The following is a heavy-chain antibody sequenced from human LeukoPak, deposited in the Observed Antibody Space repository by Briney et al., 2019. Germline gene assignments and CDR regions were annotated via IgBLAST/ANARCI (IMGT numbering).Heavy chain of an antibody. CDR1: GFTFSSYA. CDR2: ISGSGGST. D-gene: IGHD6-13*01. J-gene: IGHJ4*02. V-gene: IGHV3-23*01. CDR3: AKGDDAAGVDY. Sequence: GGSLRLSCAASGFTFSSYAMSWVRQAPGKGLEWVSTISGSGGSTNYADSVKGRFTISRDNSKNTLYLQMNSLRAEDTAVYYCAKGDDAAGVDYWGQGTLVTVSS.